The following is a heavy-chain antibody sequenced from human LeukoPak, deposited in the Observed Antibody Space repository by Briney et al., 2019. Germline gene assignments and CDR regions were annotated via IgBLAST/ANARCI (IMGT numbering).Heavy chain of an antibody. Sequence: GGSLRLSCAASGFTFSSYAMSWVRQAPGKGLEWVSGISGSGGSTYYADSVKGRFTISRDNSKNTLYLQMNSLRAEGTAVYYCARGRIGPDYWGQGTLLTVSS. V-gene: IGHV3-23*01. CDR3: ARGRIGPDY. CDR1: GFTFSSYA. CDR2: ISGSGGST. J-gene: IGHJ4*02. D-gene: IGHD3/OR15-3a*01.